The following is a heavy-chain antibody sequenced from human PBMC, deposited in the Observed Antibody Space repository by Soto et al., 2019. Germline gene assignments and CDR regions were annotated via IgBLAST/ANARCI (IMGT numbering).Heavy chain of an antibody. CDR2: TYYRSKWHN. D-gene: IGHD6-13*01. CDR3: ARGRSSSWCGEDWFDP. Sequence: PSQTLSLTCAISGDSVSSNIVAWNWIRQSPSRGLEWLGRTYYRSKWHNDYAVSVKSRITINPDTSKNQFSLQLNSVTPEDTAVYYCARGRSSSWCGEDWFDPWGQGTLVTVSS. J-gene: IGHJ5*02. CDR1: GDSVSSNIVA. V-gene: IGHV6-1*01.